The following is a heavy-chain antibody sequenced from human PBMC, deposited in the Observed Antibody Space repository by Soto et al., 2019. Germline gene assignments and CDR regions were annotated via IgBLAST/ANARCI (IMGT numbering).Heavy chain of an antibody. V-gene: IGHV4-30-4*01. CDR2: VYYSGTT. D-gene: IGHD1-26*01. CDR3: VTVNLVGAPYYFAY. CDR1: GFSIRNGDFF. Sequence: QIRSLTCTVAGFSIRNGDFFLGWIRQPPGKGLEWIGYVYYSGTTYSHTPLHSRVSISVDTPENQFSLRLTSVTAADTAMYYCVTVNLVGAPYYFAYWGTGTLVTVSS. J-gene: IGHJ4*02.